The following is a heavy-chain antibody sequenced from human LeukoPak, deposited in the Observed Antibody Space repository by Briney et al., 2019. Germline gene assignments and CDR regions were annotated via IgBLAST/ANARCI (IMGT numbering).Heavy chain of an antibody. D-gene: IGHD3-10*01. CDR3: ARDYYGSGSYDY. J-gene: IGHJ4*02. Sequence: SETLSLTCTVSGGSISSYYWSWIRQPPGKGLEWIGYIYDSGSTNYSPSLKSRVTISVDTSKNQFSLKLSSVTAADTAVYYCARDYYGSGSYDYWGQETLVTVSS. CDR1: GGSISSYY. V-gene: IGHV4-59*01. CDR2: IYDSGST.